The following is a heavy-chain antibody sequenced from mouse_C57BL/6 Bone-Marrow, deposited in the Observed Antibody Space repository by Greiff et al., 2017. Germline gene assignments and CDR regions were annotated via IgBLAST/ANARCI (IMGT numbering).Heavy chain of an antibody. Sequence: VQLQQSGAELARPGASVKLSCKASGYTFTSYGISWVKQRTGQGLEWIGEIYPRSGNTYYNEKFKGKATLTADKSSSTAYMELRSLTSEDSAVYFCARSGTTVVPFDYWGQGTTLTVSS. CDR2: IYPRSGNT. CDR3: ARSGTTVVPFDY. CDR1: GYTFTSYG. J-gene: IGHJ2*01. V-gene: IGHV1-81*01. D-gene: IGHD1-1*01.